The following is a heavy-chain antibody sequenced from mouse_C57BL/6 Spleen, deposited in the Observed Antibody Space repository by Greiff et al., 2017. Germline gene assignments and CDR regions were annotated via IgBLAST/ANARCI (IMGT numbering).Heavy chain of an antibody. J-gene: IGHJ4*01. CDR2: IYPRDGST. CDR3: ANIDYEYDEGGYYAMDY. Sequence: QVQLQQSGPELVKPGASVKLSCKASGYTFTSYDINWVKQRPGQGLEWIGWIYPRDGSTKYNEKFKGKATLTVDTSSSTAYMELHSLTSEDSAVYVCANIDYEYDEGGYYAMDYWGQGTSVTVSS. D-gene: IGHD2-4*01. CDR1: GYTFTSYD. V-gene: IGHV1-85*01.